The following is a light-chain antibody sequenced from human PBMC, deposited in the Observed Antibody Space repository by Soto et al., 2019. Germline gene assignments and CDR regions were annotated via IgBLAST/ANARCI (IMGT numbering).Light chain of an antibody. CDR2: GAS. CDR1: QSVSSSY. Sequence: EIVLTQSPGTLSLSPGEGATLSCSASQSVSSSYLGWYQQKPGQAPRLLIYGASSRATGIPGRFSGSGSGTDFTLTISRLGPEDFAVYYCQQYGTSPRKFGQGTKVDIK. CDR3: QQYGTSPRK. V-gene: IGKV3-20*01. J-gene: IGKJ1*01.